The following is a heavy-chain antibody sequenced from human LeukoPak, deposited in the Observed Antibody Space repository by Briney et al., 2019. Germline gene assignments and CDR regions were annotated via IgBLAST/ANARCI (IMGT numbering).Heavy chain of an antibody. CDR2: IYYSGST. CDR3: ARVREDIVVVPAGVAGPNWFDP. D-gene: IGHD2-2*01. V-gene: IGHV4-31*03. Sequence: SETLSFTCTVSGGSISSGGYYWSWIRQHPGKGLEWIGYIYYSGSTYYNPSLKSRVTISVDTSKNQFSLKLSSVTAADTAVYYCARVREDIVVVPAGVAGPNWFDPWGQGTLVTVSS. J-gene: IGHJ5*02. CDR1: GGSISSGGYY.